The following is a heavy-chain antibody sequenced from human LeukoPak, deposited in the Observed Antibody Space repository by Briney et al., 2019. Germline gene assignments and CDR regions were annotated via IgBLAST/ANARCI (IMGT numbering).Heavy chain of an antibody. V-gene: IGHV4-34*01. CDR2: INHSGST. Sequence: PSETLSLTCAVYGGSFSGYYCSWIRQPPGKGMEWIGEINHSGSTNYNPSLKSRVTISVDTSTNQFSLKLRSVTGADPAVSYCARRSMAARKSGTDVWSQGTTVTL. J-gene: IGHJ6*02. D-gene: IGHD6-6*01. CDR3: ARRSMAARKSGTDV. CDR1: GGSFSGYY.